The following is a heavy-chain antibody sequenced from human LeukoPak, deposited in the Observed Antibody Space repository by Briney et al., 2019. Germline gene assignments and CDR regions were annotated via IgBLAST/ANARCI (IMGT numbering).Heavy chain of an antibody. V-gene: IGHV4-34*01. CDR2: INHSGST. J-gene: IGHJ4*02. Sequence: SETLSLTXAVYGGSISGYYWSWIRQPPGKGLEWIGEINHSGSTNYNPSLKSRVTISVDTSKNQFSLKLSSVTAADTAVYYCARSSPVYDYWGQGTLVTVSS. D-gene: IGHD2-8*01. CDR1: GGSISGYY. CDR3: ARSSPVYDY.